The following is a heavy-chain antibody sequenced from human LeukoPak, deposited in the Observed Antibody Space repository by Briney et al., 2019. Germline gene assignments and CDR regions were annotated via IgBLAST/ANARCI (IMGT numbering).Heavy chain of an antibody. D-gene: IGHD1-26*01. CDR2: IYSGGST. CDR3: ARSASSGSCYPYYYYGMDV. J-gene: IGHJ6*02. Sequence: GGSLRLSCAASGFTVSSNYMSWVRQAPGKGLEWVSVIYSGGSTYYADSVKGRFTISRDNSKNTLYLQMNSLRAEDTAVYYCARSASSGSCYPYYYYGMDVWGQGTTVTVSS. V-gene: IGHV3-53*01. CDR1: GFTVSSNY.